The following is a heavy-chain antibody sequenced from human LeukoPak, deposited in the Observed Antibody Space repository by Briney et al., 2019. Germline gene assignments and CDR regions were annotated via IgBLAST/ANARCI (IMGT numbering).Heavy chain of an antibody. CDR1: GYIFTTYW. CDR2: IYPADSDT. D-gene: IGHD6-6*01. J-gene: IGHJ4*02. CDR3: ARRPAFYFDY. Sequence: GESLKISCQISGYIFTTYWIAWVRQMPGKGLEWMGVIYPADSDTKYSPSFQGQVTFSVDKSISTAYLQWNSLKASGTAIYYCARRPAFYFDYWGQGTLVTVSS. V-gene: IGHV5-51*01.